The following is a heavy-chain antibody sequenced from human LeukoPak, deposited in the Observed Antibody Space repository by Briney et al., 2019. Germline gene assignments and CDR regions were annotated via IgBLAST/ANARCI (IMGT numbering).Heavy chain of an antibody. D-gene: IGHD5-12*01. CDR2: LPPDELDI. V-gene: IGHV3-74*01. CDR3: AKPGPVATSRYYYYYGMDV. Sequence: GGSLRLSCAASGFTFTNYWMHWVRQAPGMGLVWVSRLPPDELDIIYADSVKGRFTISRDNSKNTLYLQMNSLRAEDTAVYYCAKPGPVATSRYYYYYGMDVWGQGTTVTVSS. CDR1: GFTFTNYW. J-gene: IGHJ6*02.